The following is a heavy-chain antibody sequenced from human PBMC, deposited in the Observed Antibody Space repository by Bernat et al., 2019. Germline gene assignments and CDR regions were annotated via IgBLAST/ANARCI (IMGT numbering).Heavy chain of an antibody. CDR1: EFTFSSYA. Sequence: EVQLLESGGGLVQPGGSLRLSCAASEFTFSSYAMSWVRQAPGKGLEWVSAISGSGVSTYYADSVKGRFTISRDNSKNTLYLQMNSLRAEDTAVYYCAKDDSSGYTKNAFDIWGQGTMVTVSS. J-gene: IGHJ3*02. CDR2: ISGSGVST. D-gene: IGHD3-22*01. V-gene: IGHV3-23*01. CDR3: AKDDSSGYTKNAFDI.